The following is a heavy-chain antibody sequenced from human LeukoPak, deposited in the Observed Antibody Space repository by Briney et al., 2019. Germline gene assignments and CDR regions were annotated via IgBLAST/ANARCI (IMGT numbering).Heavy chain of an antibody. CDR3: AKWQLVEDH. V-gene: IGHV4-34*01. Sequence: GLEWIGEINHSGSTNYNPSLKSRVTISVDTSKNQFSLKLSSVTAADTAVYYCAKWQLVEDHWGQGTLVTVSS. CDR2: INHSGST. J-gene: IGHJ4*02. D-gene: IGHD6-6*01.